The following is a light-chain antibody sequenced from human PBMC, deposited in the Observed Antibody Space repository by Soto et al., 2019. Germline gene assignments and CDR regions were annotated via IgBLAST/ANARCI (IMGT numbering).Light chain of an antibody. J-gene: IGKJ5*01. CDR2: GAS. Sequence: ERVMTQSPATLSVSPGERATLSCRASQSVSSSLAWYQQKPGQAPRLLIYGASTRATGIPARFSGSGSGTDFTLTISTLQSEDFAVYYCQQYSDWPLTFGHGTRLELK. V-gene: IGKV3-15*01. CDR3: QQYSDWPLT. CDR1: QSVSSS.